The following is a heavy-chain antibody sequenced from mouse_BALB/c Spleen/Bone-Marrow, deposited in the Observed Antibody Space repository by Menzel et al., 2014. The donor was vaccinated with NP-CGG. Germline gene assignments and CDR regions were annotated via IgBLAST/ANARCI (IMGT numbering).Heavy chain of an antibody. Sequence: EVQGVESGPELVKPGASMKISCKASGYSFTGYTMNWVKQSHGKNLEWIGLINPYNGGTSYNQKFKGKATLTVDKSSSTAYMELLSLTSEDSAVYYCAREGNYDYAWFAYWGQGTLVTVSA. CDR2: INPYNGGT. D-gene: IGHD2-4*01. V-gene: IGHV1-26*01. J-gene: IGHJ3*01. CDR3: AREGNYDYAWFAY. CDR1: GYSFTGYT.